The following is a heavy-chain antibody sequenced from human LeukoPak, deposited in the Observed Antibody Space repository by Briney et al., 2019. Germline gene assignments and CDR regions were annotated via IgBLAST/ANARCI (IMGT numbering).Heavy chain of an antibody. CDR2: ISWNSGSI. Sequence: GGSLRLSCAASGFTFDDYAMHWVRQAPGKGLEWVSGISWNSGSIGYADSVKGRFTISRDNAKNSLYLQMNSLRAEDTAFYYCAKTDYGDDLYYFNSWGQGTLVTVSS. V-gene: IGHV3-9*01. CDR1: GFTFDDYA. D-gene: IGHD4-17*01. J-gene: IGHJ4*02. CDR3: AKTDYGDDLYYFNS.